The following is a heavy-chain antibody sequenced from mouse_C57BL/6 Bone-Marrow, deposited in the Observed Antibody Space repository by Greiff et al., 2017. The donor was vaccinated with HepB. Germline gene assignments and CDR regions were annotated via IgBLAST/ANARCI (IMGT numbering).Heavy chain of an antibody. CDR3: ARMGVTTNY. V-gene: IGHV5-4*01. CDR2: ISDGGSYT. D-gene: IGHD2-2*01. CDR1: GFTFSSYA. J-gene: IGHJ2*01. Sequence: EVQLVESGGGLVKPGGSLKLSCAASGFTFSSYAMSWVRQTPEKRLEWVATISDGGSYTYYPDNVKGRFTISRDNAKNNLYLQMSHLKSEDTAMYYCARMGVTTNYWGQGTTLTVSS.